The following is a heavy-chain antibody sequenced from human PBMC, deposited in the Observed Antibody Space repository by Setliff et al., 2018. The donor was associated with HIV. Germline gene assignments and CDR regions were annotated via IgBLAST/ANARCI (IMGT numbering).Heavy chain of an antibody. J-gene: IGHJ3*02. Sequence: GASVKVSCKTSGGTFSNFAVSWVRQAPGQGLEWMGSISGYNGNTNYAQKFRGRVTMTTDTSTSTAYMELRSLRSDDTAVYYCARGSSSIAAAYPDALDIWGQGTMVTVSS. CDR1: GGTFSNFA. CDR2: ISGYNGNT. CDR3: ARGSSSIAAAYPDALDI. D-gene: IGHD6-13*01. V-gene: IGHV1-18*01.